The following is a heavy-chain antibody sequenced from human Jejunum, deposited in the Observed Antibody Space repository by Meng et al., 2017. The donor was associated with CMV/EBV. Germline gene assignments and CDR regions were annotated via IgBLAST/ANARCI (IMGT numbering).Heavy chain of an antibody. Sequence: SRKGSGYSFSRHWIGWVRQMPGKGLEWMAIIYPGDSDTRYSPSFQGQVTISADKSINTAYLQWSSLQASDTAIYYCARGTSGFDSWGQGTLVTVSS. V-gene: IGHV5-51*01. CDR2: IYPGDSDT. D-gene: IGHD1-1*01. CDR1: GYSFSRHW. J-gene: IGHJ4*02. CDR3: ARGTSGFDS.